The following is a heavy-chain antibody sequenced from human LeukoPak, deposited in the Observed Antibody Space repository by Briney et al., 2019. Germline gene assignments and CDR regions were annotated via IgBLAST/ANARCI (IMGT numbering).Heavy chain of an antibody. Sequence: PGGSLRLSCAASGFTFNSYAMNWVRQAPGKGLEWVSAISGSGGTTYYADSVKGRFTISRDNSKNTLYLQMNSLRAEDTAVYYCARKVYYYYGMDVWGQGTTVTVSS. CDR3: ARKVYYYYGMDV. V-gene: IGHV3-23*01. CDR1: GFTFNSYA. CDR2: ISGSGGTT. J-gene: IGHJ6*02.